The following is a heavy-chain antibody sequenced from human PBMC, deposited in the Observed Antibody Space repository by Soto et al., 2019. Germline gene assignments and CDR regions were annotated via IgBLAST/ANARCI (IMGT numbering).Heavy chain of an antibody. CDR3: ARAVVMVADTNWFDP. Sequence: PSETLSLTCAVYGGSFSGYYWSWIRQPPGKGLEWIGEINHSGSTNYNPSLKSRVTISVDTSKNQFSLKLSSVTAADTAVYYCARAVVMVADTNWFDPWGQGTLVTVSS. D-gene: IGHD2-15*01. CDR2: INHSGST. CDR1: GGSFSGYY. J-gene: IGHJ5*02. V-gene: IGHV4-34*01.